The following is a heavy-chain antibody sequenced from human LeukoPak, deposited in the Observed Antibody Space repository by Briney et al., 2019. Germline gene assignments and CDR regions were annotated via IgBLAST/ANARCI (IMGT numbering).Heavy chain of an antibody. Sequence: PPETLSLTCTVSGGSISSYYWSWIRQPPGKGLEWIGYIYYSGSTNYSPSLKSRVTISVDTSKNQFSLKVTSVTAADTAVFYCARLANYDFWRGPYPHDAFDIWGQGTMVTVSS. CDR1: GGSISSYY. CDR2: IYYSGST. V-gene: IGHV4-59*08. J-gene: IGHJ3*02. D-gene: IGHD3-3*01. CDR3: ARLANYDFWRGPYPHDAFDI.